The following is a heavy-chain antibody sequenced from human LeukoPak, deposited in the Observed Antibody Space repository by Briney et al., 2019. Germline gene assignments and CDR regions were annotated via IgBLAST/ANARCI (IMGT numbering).Heavy chain of an antibody. J-gene: IGHJ6*03. V-gene: IGHV3-9*03. D-gene: IGHD3-16*01. CDR1: GLTVSSNC. Sequence: PGGSLRLSCAASGLTVSSNCMSWVRQAPGKGLEWVSGITWNSDNIEYADSVKGRFTISRDNAKNSLYLQMNSLRAEDMALYYCAKGGGGRLIYYYYMDVWGKGTTVTVSS. CDR3: AKGGGGRLIYYYYMDV. CDR2: ITWNSDNI.